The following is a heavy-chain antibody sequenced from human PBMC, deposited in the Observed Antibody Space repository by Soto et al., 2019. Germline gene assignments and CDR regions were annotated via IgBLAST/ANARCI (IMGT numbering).Heavy chain of an antibody. CDR3: ARDRLVGAPRHAMDV. CDR2: INPSGGST. CDR1: GYTFTSYY. D-gene: IGHD1-26*01. V-gene: IGHV1-46*01. J-gene: IGHJ6*02. Sequence: QVQLVQSGAEVKKPGASVKVSCKASGYTFTSYYMHWVRQAPGQGLEWMGIINPSGGSTSYAQKSQGRVTMTRDTSTSTVYMELSSLRSEDTAVYYCARDRLVGAPRHAMDVWGQGTTVTVSS.